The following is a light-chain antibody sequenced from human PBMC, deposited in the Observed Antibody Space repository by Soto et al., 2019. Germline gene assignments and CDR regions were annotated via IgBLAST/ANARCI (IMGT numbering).Light chain of an antibody. Sequence: SALTQAASVSGSPGQSITISCTGTSSDVGFYNYVSWYQHHPGKAPKLMIYEVSNRPSGVSNRFSGSKSGNTASLTISGLQAEDEADYYCSSYTTISTRVFGTGTKLTVL. CDR1: SSDVGFYNY. CDR3: SSYTTISTRV. V-gene: IGLV2-14*01. CDR2: EVS. J-gene: IGLJ1*01.